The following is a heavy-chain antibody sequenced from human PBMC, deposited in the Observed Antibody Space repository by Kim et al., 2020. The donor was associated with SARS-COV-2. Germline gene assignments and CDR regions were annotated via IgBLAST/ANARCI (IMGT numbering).Heavy chain of an antibody. V-gene: IGHV1-3*01. J-gene: IGHJ4*02. Sequence: ASVKVSCKASGYTFTSYAMHWVRQAPGQRLEWMGWINAGNGNTKYSQKFQGRVTITRDTSASTAYMELSSLRSEDTAVYYCAREYYYDSSGYVFDYWGQGTLVTVSS. CDR3: AREYYYDSSGYVFDY. D-gene: IGHD3-22*01. CDR1: GYTFTSYA. CDR2: INAGNGNT.